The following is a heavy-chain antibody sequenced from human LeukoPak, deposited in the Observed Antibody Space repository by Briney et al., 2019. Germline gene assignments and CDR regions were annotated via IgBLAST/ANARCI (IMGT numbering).Heavy chain of an antibody. CDR2: ISAYNGNT. V-gene: IGHV1-18*04. J-gene: IGHJ6*04. D-gene: IGHD2-2*01. CDR1: GYTFTSYG. Sequence: ASVKASCKASGYTFTSYGISWVRQAPGQGLEWMGWISAYNGNTNYARKLQGRVTMTTDTSTSTAYMELRSLRSDDTAVYYCARDFARGDIVVVPAAIGPFDGMDVWGKGTTVTVSS. CDR3: ARDFARGDIVVVPAAIGPFDGMDV.